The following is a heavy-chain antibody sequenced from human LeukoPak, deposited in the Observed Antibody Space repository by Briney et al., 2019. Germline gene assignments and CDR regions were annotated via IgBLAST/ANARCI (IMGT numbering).Heavy chain of an antibody. D-gene: IGHD3-10*01. V-gene: IGHV3-7*01. CDR1: GFTFTSYI. J-gene: IGHJ4*02. Sequence: GGSLRLSCAASGFTFTSYIMHWVRQAPGKGLEWVADIEPDGSGKTYVDSVKGRFSISRDNAQQSLYLQMDTLTAEDTAVYYCVTSWVRQQRDFWGQGSWSPSPQ. CDR2: IEPDGSGK. CDR3: VTSWVRQQRDF.